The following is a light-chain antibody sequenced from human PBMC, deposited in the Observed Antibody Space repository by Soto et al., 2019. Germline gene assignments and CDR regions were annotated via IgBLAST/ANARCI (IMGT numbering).Light chain of an antibody. J-gene: IGKJ4*01. CDR1: QGVSRK. CDR2: GAS. Sequence: DIVMTQSPATLSVAPGERVTFSCRASQGVSRKLAWYQHKPGQAPRLLISGASTGATGIPARFSGSGSGTEFTLTISSLQSEDGAIYYCQQYHTWPSTFGGGTKVDIK. V-gene: IGKV3-15*01. CDR3: QQYHTWPST.